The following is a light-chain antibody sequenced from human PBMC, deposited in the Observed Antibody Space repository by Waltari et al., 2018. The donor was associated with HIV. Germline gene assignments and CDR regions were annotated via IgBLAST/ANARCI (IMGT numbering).Light chain of an antibody. Sequence: QSALTQPASVSGSPGQSITISCTGTSSDVGGYNYVSWYQPHPGKAPKLMIYDVSNRPSGVSSLFSGSKSGNTASLTISGLQAEDEADYYCSSYTSSYVFGTGTKVTVL. CDR1: SSDVGGYNY. V-gene: IGLV2-14*03. J-gene: IGLJ1*01. CDR2: DVS. CDR3: SSYTSSYV.